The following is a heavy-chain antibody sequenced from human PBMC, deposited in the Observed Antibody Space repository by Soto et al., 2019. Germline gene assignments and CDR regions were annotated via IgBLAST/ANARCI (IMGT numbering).Heavy chain of an antibody. CDR3: ARVAPYYYRSGTYYFDY. D-gene: IGHD3-10*01. CDR1: GFTFSSYQ. CDR2: IKQDGSEK. J-gene: IGHJ4*02. Sequence: EVQLVESGGGLVQPGGSLRLSCAASGFTFSSYQMNWVRQAPEKGLEWVANIKQDGSEKYYVDSVKGRFTISRDNAKNSLYLQMNSLRSEDTAVYYCARVAPYYYRSGTYYFDYWGQGNLVTVSS. V-gene: IGHV3-7*01.